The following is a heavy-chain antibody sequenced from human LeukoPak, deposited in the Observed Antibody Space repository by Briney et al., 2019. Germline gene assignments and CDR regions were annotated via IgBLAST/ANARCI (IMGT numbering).Heavy chain of an antibody. CDR1: GGSISSYY. V-gene: IGHV4-59*01. Sequence: PSETLSLTCTFSGGSISSYYCNWIRQSPGKGLEWVGYMYYSGSTNYNPSLNSRVTMSVDTSKNQFSLNLSSVTAADTAVYYCARGKKGNWNDHWGQGTVVTVSS. CDR3: ARGKKGNWNDH. CDR2: MYYSGST. J-gene: IGHJ5*02.